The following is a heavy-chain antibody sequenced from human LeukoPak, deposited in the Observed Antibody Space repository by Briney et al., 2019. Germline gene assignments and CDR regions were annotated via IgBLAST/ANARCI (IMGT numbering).Heavy chain of an antibody. CDR3: GRAFIYRRLFDL. CDR1: GYNFGDHW. V-gene: IGHV5-51*01. Sequence: GESLKISCKGSGYNFGDHWIVWVRQKPGKGLEYMGIIYPGDSHAEYSPSFQAQVTISADKSISTAYLQWSSLKASDTAMYFCGRAFIYRRLFDLWGQGTLVTVSS. J-gene: IGHJ4*02. D-gene: IGHD2/OR15-2a*01. CDR2: IYPGDSHA.